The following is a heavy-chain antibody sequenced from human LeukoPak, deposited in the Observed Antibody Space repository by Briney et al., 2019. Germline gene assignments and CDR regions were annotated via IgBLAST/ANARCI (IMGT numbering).Heavy chain of an antibody. CDR2: INAAGDDI. J-gene: IGHJ6*02. CDR3: AKGIFGVIHNGIDV. V-gene: IGHV3-23*01. Sequence: GGSLRLSCVASGFTFPTYSMAWVRQAPGKGLDWVSSINAAGDDIYYADSVKGRFSISRDNLKNTLYLQMHSLRAEDRAIYYCAKGIFGVIHNGIDVWGQGTAVTVSS. CDR1: GFTFPTYS. D-gene: IGHD3-3*01.